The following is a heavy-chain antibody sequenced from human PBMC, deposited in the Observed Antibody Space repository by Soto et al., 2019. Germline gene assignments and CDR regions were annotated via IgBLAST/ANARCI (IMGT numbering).Heavy chain of an antibody. Sequence: SVKVSCKTSGYTFTIYGISWVRQAPGQGREWMGRISAYNGNTNYAQKLQGRVTMTTDTSTITAYMELRSLRSEDTAVYYCAREWGNYYYYGMDVWGQGTTVTVSS. V-gene: IGHV1-18*04. J-gene: IGHJ6*02. CDR3: AREWGNYYYYGMDV. D-gene: IGHD3-16*01. CDR1: GYTFTIYG. CDR2: ISAYNGNT.